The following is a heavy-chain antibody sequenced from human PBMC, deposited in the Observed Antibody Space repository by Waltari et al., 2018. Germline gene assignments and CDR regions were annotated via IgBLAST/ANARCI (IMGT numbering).Heavy chain of an antibody. CDR3: ASLRTTTVTTG. CDR1: GYSISSGYY. Sequence: QVQLQESGPGLVKPSETLSLTCAVSGYSISSGYYWGWIRQPPGKGLEWIGSIYHSGSTYYNPSLKRRVTISVDTSKNQFSLKLSSVTAADTAVYYCASLRTTTVTTGWGQGTLVTVSS. J-gene: IGHJ4*02. CDR2: IYHSGST. D-gene: IGHD4-17*01. V-gene: IGHV4-38-2*01.